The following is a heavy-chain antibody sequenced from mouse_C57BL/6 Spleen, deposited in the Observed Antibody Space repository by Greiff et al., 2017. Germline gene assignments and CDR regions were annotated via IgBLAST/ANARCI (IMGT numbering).Heavy chain of an antibody. CDR1: GYTFTDYY. Sequence: VQLQQSGAELVRPGASVKLSCKASGYTFTDYYINWVKQRPGQGLEWIARIYPGSGNTYYNHKFKGKATLTAEKSSSTAYMQLSSLPSEDSAVYFCARNDYDFVDYAMGYWGQGTSVTVSS. CDR2: IYPGSGNT. V-gene: IGHV1-76*01. J-gene: IGHJ4*01. CDR3: ARNDYDFVDYAMGY. D-gene: IGHD2-4*01.